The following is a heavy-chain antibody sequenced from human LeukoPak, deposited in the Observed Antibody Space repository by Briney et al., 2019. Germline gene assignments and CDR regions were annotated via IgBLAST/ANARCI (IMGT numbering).Heavy chain of an antibody. V-gene: IGHV3-23*01. CDR2: ISGSGGST. Sequence: GGSLRLSCAASGFTFSSYAMSWVRQAPGKGLEWVSAISGSGGSTYYADSVKGRFTISRDNSKNTLYLQMNSLRAEDTAVYYCAKDFLFSEQWLLPVGDYWGQGTLVTVSS. CDR3: AKDFLFSEQWLLPVGDY. D-gene: IGHD6-19*01. J-gene: IGHJ4*02. CDR1: GFTFSSYA.